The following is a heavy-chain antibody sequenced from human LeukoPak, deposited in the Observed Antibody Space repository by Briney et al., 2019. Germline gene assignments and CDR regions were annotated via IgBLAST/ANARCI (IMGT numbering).Heavy chain of an antibody. CDR3: ARDSSGYHDY. V-gene: IGHV7-4-1*02. Sequence: ASVKVSCKASGYTFTKYALNWVRQAPGQGLEWMGWINTNTGNPRNAQGFTGRFVFSLDTSVSTAYLQISSLKAEDTAVYYCARDSSGYHDYWGQGTLVTVSS. D-gene: IGHD3-22*01. J-gene: IGHJ4*02. CDR1: GYTFTKYA. CDR2: INTNTGNP.